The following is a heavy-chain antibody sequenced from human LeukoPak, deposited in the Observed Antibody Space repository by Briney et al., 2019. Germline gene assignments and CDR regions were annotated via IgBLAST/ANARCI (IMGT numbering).Heavy chain of an antibody. CDR2: MNRDGSAI. V-gene: IGHV3-7*01. CDR3: ARLGPNYYARSGYYTDY. CDR1: GFSFSGSW. D-gene: IGHD3-22*01. J-gene: IGHJ4*02. Sequence: GGSLRLACTASGFSFSGSWMSSVRQLPGKGMEWLADMNRDGSAIVYVDAVKGRFTVSRNNAKHSPYLQMDGLRAEHTAVYYCARLGPNYYARSGYYTDYWGQRTPVTVSS.